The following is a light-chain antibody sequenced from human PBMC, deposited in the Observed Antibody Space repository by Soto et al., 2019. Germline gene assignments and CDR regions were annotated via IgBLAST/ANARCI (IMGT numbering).Light chain of an antibody. CDR2: DAS. V-gene: IGLV2-14*01. CDR1: SSDVGGYNY. CDR3: SSHTSSGTLV. J-gene: IGLJ2*01. Sequence: QSALTQPASVSGSPGQSITMSCTGSSSDVGGYNYVSWYQQHPGKAPKLMIYDASNRPSGVSDRFSGSKSGNTASLTISGLQTEDEADYYCSSHTSSGTLVFGGGTQLTVL.